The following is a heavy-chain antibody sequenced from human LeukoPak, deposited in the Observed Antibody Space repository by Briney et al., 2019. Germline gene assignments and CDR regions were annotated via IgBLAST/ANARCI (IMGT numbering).Heavy chain of an antibody. CDR2: IYYSGST. J-gene: IGHJ3*02. Sequence: PSETLSLTCTVSGGSISSSGYYWGWIRQPPGKGLEWIVSIYYSGSTYYNPSLKSRITISVDTSKNQFSLKLTSVTAADTAVYYCARHFGPGYSHAFDIWGQGTMVTVSS. CDR3: ARHFGPGYSHAFDI. CDR1: GGSISSSGYY. D-gene: IGHD5-18*01. V-gene: IGHV4-39*01.